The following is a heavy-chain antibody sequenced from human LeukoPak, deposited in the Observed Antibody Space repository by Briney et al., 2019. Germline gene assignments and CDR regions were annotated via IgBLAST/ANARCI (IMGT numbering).Heavy chain of an antibody. D-gene: IGHD6-6*01. CDR3: AREVAARRLGSWVDP. J-gene: IGHJ5*02. V-gene: IGHV3-21*01. CDR2: ISSSSSYI. CDR1: GFIFSSYS. Sequence: GGSLRLSCAASGFIFSSYSMNWVRQAPGKGLEWVSSISSSSSYIYYADSVKGRFTISRDNAKNSLYLQMNSLRAEDTAVYYCAREVAARRLGSWVDPWGQGTLVTVSS.